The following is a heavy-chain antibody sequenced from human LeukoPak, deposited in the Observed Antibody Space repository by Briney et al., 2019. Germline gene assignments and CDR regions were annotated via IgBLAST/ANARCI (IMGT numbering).Heavy chain of an antibody. V-gene: IGHV3-33*01. CDR1: GFAFSTYG. CDR2: IWYDGSNK. J-gene: IGHJ6*02. D-gene: IGHD1-26*01. CDR3: ARCGTPNNYYYDGMDV. Sequence: GGSLRLSCAASGFAFSTYGMHWVRQAPGKGLEWVAVIWYDGSNKYYADSVKGRFTISRDNSKNTLYLQMNGLSAEDTAVYYCARCGTPNNYYYDGMDVWGQGTTVTVSS.